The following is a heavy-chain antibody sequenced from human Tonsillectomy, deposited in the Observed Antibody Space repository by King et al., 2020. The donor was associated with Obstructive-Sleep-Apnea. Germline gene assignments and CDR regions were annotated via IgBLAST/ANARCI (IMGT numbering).Heavy chain of an antibody. V-gene: IGHV1-2*02. J-gene: IGHJ4*02. D-gene: IGHD1-26*01. CDR2: ISPDSGGA. Sequence: QLVQSGAEVKKPGASVKVSCKASGYTFTAYYIHWVRQAPGQGLEWMGWISPDSGGAYCAQKFQGRVTMTRDTSISTGYLELTRLRSDDTAVYYCARGGPKIPIDHWGQGTLVTVSS. CDR1: GYTFTAYY. CDR3: ARGGPKIPIDH.